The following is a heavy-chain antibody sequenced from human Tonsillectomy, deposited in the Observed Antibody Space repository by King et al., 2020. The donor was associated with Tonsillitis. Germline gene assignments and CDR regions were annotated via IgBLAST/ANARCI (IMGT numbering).Heavy chain of an antibody. CDR3: ARMGSHGAFDV. CDR1: GFTFSDHY. V-gene: IGHV3-72*01. Sequence: VQLVESGGGLVQPGGSLRLSCAASGFTFSDHYMDWVRQAPGKGLEWVGRTRNKANSYITEYAASVKGRFSISRDDSKNSLSLEMNSLKTEDTAVYYCARMGSHGAFDVWGQGTMVTVSS. J-gene: IGHJ3*01. D-gene: IGHD5-24*01. CDR2: TRNKANSYIT.